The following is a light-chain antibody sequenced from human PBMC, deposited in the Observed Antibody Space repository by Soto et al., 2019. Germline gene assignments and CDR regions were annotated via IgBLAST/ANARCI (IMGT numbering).Light chain of an antibody. CDR3: QSYDSSMSSWV. CDR1: SSNIGAGYD. V-gene: IGLV1-40*01. CDR2: GNS. J-gene: IGLJ3*02. Sequence: QSVLTQPPSVSGAPGQRVTISCTGSSSNIGAGYDVHWYQQLPGTAPKLLIYGNSNRPAGVPDRFSGSKSGTSASLAIPGLKAEDEADYYCQSYDSSMSSWVFGGGTKLTVL.